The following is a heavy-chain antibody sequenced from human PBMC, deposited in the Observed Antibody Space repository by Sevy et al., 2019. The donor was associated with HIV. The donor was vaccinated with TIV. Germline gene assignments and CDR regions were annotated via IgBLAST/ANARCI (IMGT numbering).Heavy chain of an antibody. D-gene: IGHD6-13*01. CDR2: IYYSGST. CDR3: ARDRWIAAAGATHYYYYGMDV. CDR1: GGSISSGGYY. V-gene: IGHV4-31*03. Sequence: SETLSLTCTVSGGSISSGGYYWSWISQHPGKGLEWIGYIYYSGSTYYNPSLKSRVTISVDTSKNQFSLKLSSVTAADTAVYYCARDRWIAAAGATHYYYYGMDVWGQGTTVTVSS. J-gene: IGHJ6*02.